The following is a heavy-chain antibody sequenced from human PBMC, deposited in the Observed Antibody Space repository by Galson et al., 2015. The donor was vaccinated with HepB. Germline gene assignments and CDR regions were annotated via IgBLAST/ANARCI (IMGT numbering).Heavy chain of an antibody. V-gene: IGHV3-30*02. J-gene: IGHJ6*02. CDR2: IRYDGSNK. D-gene: IGHD4-17*01. CDR3: ANAMLTTDKYYYGMDV. Sequence: SLRLSCAASGFTFSSYGMHWVRQAPGKGLEWVAFIRYDGSNKYYADSVKGRFTISRDNSKNTLYLQMNSLRAEDTAVYYCANAMLTTDKYYYGMDVWGQGTTVTVSS. CDR1: GFTFSSYG.